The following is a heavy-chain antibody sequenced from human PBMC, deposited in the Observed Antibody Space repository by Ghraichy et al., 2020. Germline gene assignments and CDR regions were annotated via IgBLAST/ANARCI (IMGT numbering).Heavy chain of an antibody. J-gene: IGHJ6*02. CDR1: GFTFSNYA. Sequence: GGSLRLSCAASGFTFSNYAMTWVRQAPGKGLEWVSIINGNSGATFDADSVKGRFTISRDNSKNTLYLQMDSLRAEDSAIYYCAKALRYHLLQGAGKDGWGHGTMVTVSS. V-gene: IGHV3-23*01. D-gene: IGHD2-2*01. CDR3: AKALRYHLLQGAGKDG. CDR2: INGNSGAT.